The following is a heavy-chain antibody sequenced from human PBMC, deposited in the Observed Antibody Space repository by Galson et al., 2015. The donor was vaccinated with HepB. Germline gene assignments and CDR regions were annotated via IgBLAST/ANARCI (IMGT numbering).Heavy chain of an antibody. V-gene: IGHV1-69*13. CDR1: GGTFSSYA. J-gene: IGHJ4*02. CDR2: IIPIFGTA. D-gene: IGHD5-18*01. Sequence: SVKVSCKASGGTFSSYAISWVRQAPGQGLEWMGGIIPIFGTANYAQKFQGRVTITADESTSTAYMELSSLRSEDTAVYYCAIGPYSYGYFLGGRLDYWGQGTLVTVSS. CDR3: AIGPYSYGYFLGGRLDY.